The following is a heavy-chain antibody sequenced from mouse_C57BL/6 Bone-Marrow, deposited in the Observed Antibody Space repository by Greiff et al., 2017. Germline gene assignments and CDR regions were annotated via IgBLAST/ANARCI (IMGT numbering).Heavy chain of an antibody. D-gene: IGHD2-3*01. CDR1: GFSLSTFGMG. Sequence: QVPLKVSGPGILQPSQTLSLTCSFSGFSLSTFGMGVGWIRPPSGKGLEWLAHIWWDDDKYYNTALKSRRTSSKDTSKNQVFLKIANVDTADTDTYYCARIESPSMMVTPFAYWGQGTLVTVSA. J-gene: IGHJ3*01. V-gene: IGHV8-8*01. CDR3: ARIESPSMMVTPFAY. CDR2: IWWDDDK.